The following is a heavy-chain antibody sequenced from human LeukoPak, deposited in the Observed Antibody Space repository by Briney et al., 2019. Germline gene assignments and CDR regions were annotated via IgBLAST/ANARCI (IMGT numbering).Heavy chain of an antibody. J-gene: IGHJ3*02. Sequence: GGSLRLSCAASGFTFSSYGMHWVRQAPGKGLEWVAFTRYDGSNKYYADSVKGRFTISRDNSKNTLYLQMNSLRAEDTAVYYCAKDRGYHYDSSGYYRMDAFDIWGQGTMVTVSS. CDR3: AKDRGYHYDSSGYYRMDAFDI. V-gene: IGHV3-30*02. CDR2: TRYDGSNK. D-gene: IGHD3-22*01. CDR1: GFTFSSYG.